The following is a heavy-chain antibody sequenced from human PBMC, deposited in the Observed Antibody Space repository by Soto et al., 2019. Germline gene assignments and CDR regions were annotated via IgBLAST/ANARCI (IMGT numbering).Heavy chain of an antibody. J-gene: IGHJ6*03. CDR2: ISAYNGNT. V-gene: IGHV1-18*01. Sequence: QVQLVQSGAEVKKPGASVKVSCKASGYTFTSYGISWVRQAPGQGLEWMGWISAYNGNTNYAQKLQGRVTMTTDTSTSTAYMELRSLRSDDTAVYYCARVPPVVSSSWYRGYYYYMDVWGKGTTVTVSS. CDR3: ARVPPVVSSSWYRGYYYYMDV. CDR1: GYTFTSYG. D-gene: IGHD6-13*01.